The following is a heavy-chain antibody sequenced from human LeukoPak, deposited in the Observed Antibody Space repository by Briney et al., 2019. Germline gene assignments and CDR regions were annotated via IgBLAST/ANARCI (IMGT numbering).Heavy chain of an antibody. CDR2: INPNSGGT. V-gene: IGHV1-2*02. D-gene: IGHD7-27*01. J-gene: IGHJ4*02. Sequence: ASVKVSCKASGYTFTGYYMHWVRQAPGQGLEWMGWINPNSGGTNCAQKFQGRVTMTRDTSISTAYMELSRLRSDDTAVYYCARGYWGSVEDYFDYWGQGTLVTVSS. CDR3: ARGYWGSVEDYFDY. CDR1: GYTFTGYY.